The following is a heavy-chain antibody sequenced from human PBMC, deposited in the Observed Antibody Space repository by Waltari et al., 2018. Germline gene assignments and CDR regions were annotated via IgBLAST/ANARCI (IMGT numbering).Heavy chain of an antibody. CDR2: IWYDGSNK. V-gene: IGHV3-33*06. D-gene: IGHD2-2*01. CDR1: GFTFSSYG. Sequence: QVQLVESGGGVVQPGRSLRLSCAASGFTFSSYGMHWVRQAPGKGLEWVAVIWYDGSNKYYADSVKGRFTISRDNSKNTLHLQMNSLRAEDTAVYYCAKVLTTYCSSTSCYAEDYWGQGTLVTVSS. J-gene: IGHJ4*02. CDR3: AKVLTTYCSSTSCYAEDY.